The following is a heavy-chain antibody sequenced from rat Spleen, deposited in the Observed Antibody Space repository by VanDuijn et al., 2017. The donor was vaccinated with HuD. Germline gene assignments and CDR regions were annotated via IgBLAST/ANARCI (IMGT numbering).Heavy chain of an antibody. CDR2: IWTGGSP. J-gene: IGHJ3*01. Sequence: QVQLKESGPGLVQPSQTLSLTCTVSGFSLTNYHVSWVRQPPGKGLAWMGVIWTGGSPTYNSLLKSRLSISRDTSKSQVFLKMNSLQTEETATYYCARQQFINYSSYGWFAYWGQGTLVTVSS. V-gene: IGHV2-32*01. CDR3: ARQQFINYSSYGWFAY. CDR1: GFSLTNYH. D-gene: IGHD1-8*01.